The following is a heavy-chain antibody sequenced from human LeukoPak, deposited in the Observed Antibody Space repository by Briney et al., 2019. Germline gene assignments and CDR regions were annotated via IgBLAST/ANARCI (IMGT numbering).Heavy chain of an antibody. Sequence: PSETLSLTCGVYGGSFSGYYWSWIRQPPGKGLEWMGEINHSGSTNYNPSLKSRVTISVDTSKTQFSLNLNSVTAADTAVYYCTRAKRMIMVRGVITRYFDYWGQGTLVTVSS. CDR3: TRAKRMIMVRGVITRYFDY. CDR2: INHSGST. V-gene: IGHV4-34*01. CDR1: GGSFSGYY. J-gene: IGHJ4*02. D-gene: IGHD3-10*01.